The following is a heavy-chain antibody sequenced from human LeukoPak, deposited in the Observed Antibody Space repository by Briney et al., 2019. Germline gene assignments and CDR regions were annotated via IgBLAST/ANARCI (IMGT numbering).Heavy chain of an antibody. V-gene: IGHV3-15*01. CDR3: TTVIITIEGD. D-gene: IGHD3-10*01. Sequence: AGSLRLSCTASGCTFSGAWMTWVRQPPGKGLEWVGRIKSKTDGGTTDYAAPVNSRSTISRDDSKTTLYLQMNSLKTEDTAVYYCTTVIITIEGDWGQGTLVTVSS. CDR2: IKSKTDGGTT. CDR1: GCTFSGAW. J-gene: IGHJ4*02.